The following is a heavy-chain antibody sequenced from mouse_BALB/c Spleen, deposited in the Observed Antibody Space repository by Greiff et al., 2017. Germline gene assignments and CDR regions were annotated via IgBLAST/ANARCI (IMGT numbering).Heavy chain of an antibody. V-gene: IGHV5-12-1*01. CDR2: ISSGGGST. D-gene: IGHD3-1*01. CDR3: ARHGLRYFDV. J-gene: IGHJ1*01. CDR1: GFAFSSYD. Sequence: EVQLQESGGGLVKPGGSLKLSCAASGFAFSSYDMSWVRQTPEKRLEWVAYISSGGGSTYYPDTVKGRFTISRDNAKNTLYLQMSSLKSEDTAMYYCARHGLRYFDVWGAGTTVTVSS.